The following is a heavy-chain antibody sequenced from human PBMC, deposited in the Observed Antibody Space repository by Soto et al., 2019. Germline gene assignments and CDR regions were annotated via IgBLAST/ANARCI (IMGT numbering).Heavy chain of an antibody. Sequence: ASVKVSCKASGYTFTSYGINWVRQAPGQGLEWMGRINASSGNTSYAQKFQGRVTMTTDTSTSTVYMELRSLRSEDTAVYYCARVIVSGADFDYWGQGTLVTVSS. V-gene: IGHV1-18*01. D-gene: IGHD3-22*01. J-gene: IGHJ4*02. CDR3: ARVIVSGADFDY. CDR1: GYTFTSYG. CDR2: INASSGNT.